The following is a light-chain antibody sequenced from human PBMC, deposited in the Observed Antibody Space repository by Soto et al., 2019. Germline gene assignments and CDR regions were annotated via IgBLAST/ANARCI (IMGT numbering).Light chain of an antibody. CDR1: QTLSRSW. V-gene: IGKV3-20*01. CDR2: GAS. Sequence: ELVMTQSPATLSVAPGEIATLSCRASQTLSRSWLAWYQHKPGQAPRLLIYGASNRATGIPDRFSGSGSGTDFTLTITRLEPEDFAMYYCQRYDSFRTFGQGTKVDIK. J-gene: IGKJ1*01. CDR3: QRYDSFRT.